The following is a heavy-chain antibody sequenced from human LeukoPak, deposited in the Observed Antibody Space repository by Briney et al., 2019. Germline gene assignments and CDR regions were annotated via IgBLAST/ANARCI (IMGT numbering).Heavy chain of an antibody. J-gene: IGHJ4*02. CDR1: GGSFSGYY. CDR2: INHSGST. V-gene: IGHV4-34*01. Sequence: KSSETLSLTCAVYGGSFSGYYWSWIRQPPGKGLEWIGEINHSGSTNYNPSLKSRVTISVDTSKNQFSLKLSSVTAADTAVYYCASNPLTYWGGDCSTLTDYWGQGTLVTVSS. D-gene: IGHD2-21*02. CDR3: ASNPLTYWGGDCSTLTDY.